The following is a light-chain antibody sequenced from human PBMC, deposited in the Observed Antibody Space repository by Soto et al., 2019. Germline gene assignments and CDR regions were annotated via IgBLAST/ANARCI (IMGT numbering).Light chain of an antibody. CDR3: SSYTRSSSLGVV. V-gene: IGLV2-14*03. CDR1: SSDVGGYNY. Sequence: QSALTQPASLSGSPGQSITISCTGTSSDVGGYNYVSWYQHHPGKAPKLMIYDVSNRPSGVSNRFSGSKSGNTASLTISGLQAEDEADYYCSSYTRSSSLGVVFGGGTKLTVL. CDR2: DVS. J-gene: IGLJ2*01.